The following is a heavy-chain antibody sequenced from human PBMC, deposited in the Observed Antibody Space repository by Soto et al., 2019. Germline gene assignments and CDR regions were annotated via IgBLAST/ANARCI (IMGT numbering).Heavy chain of an antibody. CDR1: GFTFSSYG. Sequence: QVQLVESGGGVVQPGRSLRLSCAASGFTFSSYGMHWVRQAPGKGLEWVAVISYDGSNKYYADSVKGRFTISRDNSKNTVYLKMYSLRAEDTAVYYCANAHSGSPAVSGYYGMDVWGQWTTITVSS. D-gene: IGHD1-26*01. J-gene: IGHJ6*02. CDR2: ISYDGSNK. CDR3: ANAHSGSPAVSGYYGMDV. V-gene: IGHV3-30*18.